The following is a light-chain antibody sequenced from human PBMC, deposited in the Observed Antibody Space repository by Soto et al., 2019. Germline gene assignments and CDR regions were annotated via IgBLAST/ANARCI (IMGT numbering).Light chain of an antibody. V-gene: IGLV2-14*01. CDR1: SSDVGGYNY. J-gene: IGLJ1*01. Sequence: QSALTQPASVSGSPGQSITISCTRTSSDVGGYNYVSWYQQHPGKAPKLMIYEVSNRPSGVSNRFSGSKSGNTASLTISGLQAEDEADYYCSSYTSSSTLPVFGTGTKLTVL. CDR3: SSYTSSSTLPV. CDR2: EVS.